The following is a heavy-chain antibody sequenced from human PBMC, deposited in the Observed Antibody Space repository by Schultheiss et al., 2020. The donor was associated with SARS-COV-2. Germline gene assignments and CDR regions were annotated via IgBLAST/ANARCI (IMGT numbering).Heavy chain of an antibody. V-gene: IGHV3-23*01. D-gene: IGHD3-10*01. CDR2: ISGSGGST. Sequence: GGSLRLSCAASGFTFSTYAMSWVRQSPGKGLEWVSAISGSGGSTYYVDSVKGRFTISRDNSKNTLYLQMNSLRAEDTALYYCARSYGSGSYWGWFDPWGQGTLVTVSS. CDR3: ARSYGSGSYWGWFDP. J-gene: IGHJ5*02. CDR1: GFTFSTYA.